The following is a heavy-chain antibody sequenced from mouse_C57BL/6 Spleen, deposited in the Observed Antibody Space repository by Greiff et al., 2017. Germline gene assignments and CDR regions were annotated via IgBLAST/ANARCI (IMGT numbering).Heavy chain of an antibody. CDR2: IRLKSDNYAT. CDR1: GFTFSNYW. J-gene: IGHJ3*01. Sequence: EVKLEESGGGLVQPGGSMKLSCVASGFTFSNYWMNWVRQSPEKGLEWVAQIRLKSDNYATHYAESVKGRFTISRDDSKSSVYLQMNNLRAEDTGIYYCTASYDYDPFAYWGQGTLVTVSA. CDR3: TASYDYDPFAY. V-gene: IGHV6-3*01. D-gene: IGHD2-4*01.